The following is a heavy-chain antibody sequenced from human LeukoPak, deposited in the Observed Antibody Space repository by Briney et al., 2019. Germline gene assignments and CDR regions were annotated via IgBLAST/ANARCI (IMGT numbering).Heavy chain of an antibody. V-gene: IGHV3-23*01. CDR1: GFTFTSYS. D-gene: IGHD3-3*01. J-gene: IGHJ6*02. Sequence: GGSLRLSCAASGFTFTSYSMNWVRQAPGKGLEWVSTISGGGGSTYYADSVKGRFTISRDNSKNTLYLQMNSLRAEDTAVYYCARNQYDFWSGYSYYYYYYGMDVWGQGTTVTVSS. CDR3: ARNQYDFWSGYSYYYYYYGMDV. CDR2: ISGGGGST.